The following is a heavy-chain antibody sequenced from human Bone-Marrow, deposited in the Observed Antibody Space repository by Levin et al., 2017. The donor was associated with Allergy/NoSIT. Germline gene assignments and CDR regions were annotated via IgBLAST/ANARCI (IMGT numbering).Heavy chain of an antibody. CDR1: GYSFTSYA. V-gene: IGHV1-3*04. CDR2: INTANGNT. D-gene: IGHD2-2*01. CDR3: ARAYDYCTSSSCYWAEALDF. J-gene: IGHJ3*01. Sequence: GESLKISCKTSGYSFTSYAIDWVRQAPGQRLEWMGWINTANGNTKYSQKFQDRVTITRDTSASTAYMELSSLRSEDTAVYYCARAYDYCTSSSCYWAEALDFWGQGTMVTVSS.